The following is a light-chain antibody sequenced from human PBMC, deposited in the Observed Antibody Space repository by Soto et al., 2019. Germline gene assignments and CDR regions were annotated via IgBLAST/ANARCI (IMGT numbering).Light chain of an antibody. CDR2: EVT. V-gene: IGLV2-14*01. CDR3: ISYTSGTSPYV. CDR1: SSDVGGYNY. J-gene: IGLJ1*01. Sequence: HSALTQPASVSGSPGQSITISCTGTSSDVGGYNYVSWYQHHPGKAPKLIIYEVTNRPSGVSNRFSGSKSGNTASLTISGLQAEDEADYYCISYTSGTSPYVFGTGTKVTVL.